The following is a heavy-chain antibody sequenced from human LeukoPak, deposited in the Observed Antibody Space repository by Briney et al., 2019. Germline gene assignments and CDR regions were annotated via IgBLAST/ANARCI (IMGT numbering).Heavy chain of an antibody. Sequence: SETLSLTCAVYGGSFSDFYWTWIRQPPGKGLEWIGEINHTGSTNYSPSLESRITISLDTSKNQFSLKVSSVTAADTSLYFCARRRRLRWLHYTPAFDVWGQGTMVTVSS. D-gene: IGHD5-24*01. CDR3: ARRRRLRWLHYTPAFDV. CDR1: GGSFSDFY. CDR2: INHTGST. V-gene: IGHV4-34*01. J-gene: IGHJ3*01.